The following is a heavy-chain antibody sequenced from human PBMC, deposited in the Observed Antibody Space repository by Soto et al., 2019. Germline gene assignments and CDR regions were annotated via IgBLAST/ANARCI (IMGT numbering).Heavy chain of an antibody. V-gene: IGHV4-61*01. J-gene: IGHJ4*02. CDR3: ARISYWVKDY. Sequence: PSETLSLTCTVSGASLSTGSYYWSWIRQPPGKGLEWIGYFYYTGTTKYNPSLESRVTISADTSKNQFSLNQTSVTVADTAVYYCARISYWVKDYWGQGALVTVSS. D-gene: IGHD2-8*02. CDR1: GASLSTGSYY. CDR2: FYYTGTT.